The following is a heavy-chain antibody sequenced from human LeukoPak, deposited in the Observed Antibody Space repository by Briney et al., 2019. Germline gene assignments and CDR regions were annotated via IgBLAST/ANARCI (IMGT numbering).Heavy chain of an antibody. J-gene: IGHJ4*02. CDR1: GFTFSSYS. D-gene: IGHD6-19*01. V-gene: IGHV3-21*01. CDR3: ASSIAVAGRDY. Sequence: GGSLRLSCAASGFTFSSYSMNWVRQAPGKGLEWVSSISSSSYIYYADSVKGRFTISRDNAKNSLYLQMNSLRAEDTAVYYCASSIAVAGRDYWGQGTLVTVSS. CDR2: ISSSSYI.